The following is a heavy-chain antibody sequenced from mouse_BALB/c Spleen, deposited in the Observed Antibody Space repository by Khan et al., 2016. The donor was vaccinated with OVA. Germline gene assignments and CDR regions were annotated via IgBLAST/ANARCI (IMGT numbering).Heavy chain of an antibody. CDR2: INSDGSAI. CDR3: MSIYYYCSSYFDY. D-gene: IGHD1-1*01. V-gene: IGHV11-2*02. CDR1: GFTFSGIW. Sequence: EVQLLETGGGLVQPGGSRGLSCEGSGFTFSGIWMNWVRQTPGKTLEWIGDINSDGSAINYAPSIKDRFTIFRDNDKSTLYLQMSNVRSEDTATLCGMSIYYYCSSYFDYWGQGTTLTVSS. J-gene: IGHJ2*01.